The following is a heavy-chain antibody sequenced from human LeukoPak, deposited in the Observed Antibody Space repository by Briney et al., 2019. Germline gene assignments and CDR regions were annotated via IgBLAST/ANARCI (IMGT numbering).Heavy chain of an antibody. V-gene: IGHV4-61*02. CDR2: IYTSGST. D-gene: IGHD3-22*01. CDR1: GNSISCGDYY. Sequence: SQTLSLTCTVSGNSISCGDYYWSWIRQPAGKGLEWIGRIYTSGSTTYNPSLKSRVTISGDTSENQFSLRLSSVTAADTAVYYCARASYSYDISGWVPFDYWGQGTLVTVSS. J-gene: IGHJ4*02. CDR3: ARASYSYDISGWVPFDY.